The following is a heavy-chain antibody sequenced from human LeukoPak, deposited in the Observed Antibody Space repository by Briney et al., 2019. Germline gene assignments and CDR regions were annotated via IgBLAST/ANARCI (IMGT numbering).Heavy chain of an antibody. Sequence: PGGSLRLSCAASGFTFSSYSMNWVRQAPGKGLEWVSSISSSSSYIYYADSVKGRFTIPRDNAKDSLYLQMNSLRAEDTAVYYCARNYGSGSYYNFGYWGQGTLVTVSS. CDR1: GFTFSSYS. CDR3: ARNYGSGSYYNFGY. V-gene: IGHV3-21*01. CDR2: ISSSSSYI. D-gene: IGHD3-10*01. J-gene: IGHJ4*02.